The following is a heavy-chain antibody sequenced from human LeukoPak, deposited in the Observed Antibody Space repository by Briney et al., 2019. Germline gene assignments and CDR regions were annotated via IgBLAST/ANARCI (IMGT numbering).Heavy chain of an antibody. CDR1: GGSISSGGYY. D-gene: IGHD2-21*02. CDR2: IYYSGST. CDR3: AGEGGTYCGGDCYSVWAFDI. V-gene: IGHV4-31*03. J-gene: IGHJ3*02. Sequence: SETLSLTCTVSGGSISSGGYYWSWIRQHPGKGLEWIGYIYYSGSTYYNPSLKSRVTISVDTSKNQFSLKLSSVTAADTAVYYCAGEGGTYCGGDCYSVWAFDIWGQGTMVTVSS.